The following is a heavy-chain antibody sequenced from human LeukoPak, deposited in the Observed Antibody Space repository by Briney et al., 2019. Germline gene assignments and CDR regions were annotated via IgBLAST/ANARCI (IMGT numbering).Heavy chain of an antibody. D-gene: IGHD6-13*01. J-gene: IGHJ5*02. V-gene: IGHV3-23*01. CDR2: ISGSGGST. CDR3: AKNWVASSWFNWFDP. Sequence: GGSLRLSCAASGFTFSSYAMSWVRQAPGKGLEWVSAISGSGGSTYYADSAKGRFTISRDNAKNTLYLQMNSLRAEDTAVYYCAKNWVASSWFNWFDPWGQGTLVTVSS. CDR1: GFTFSSYA.